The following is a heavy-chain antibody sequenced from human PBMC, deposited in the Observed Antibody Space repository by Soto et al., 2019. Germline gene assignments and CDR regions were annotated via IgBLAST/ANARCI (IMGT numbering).Heavy chain of an antibody. Sequence: SETLSLTCTVSGGSISSGGYYWSWIRQHPGKGLEWIGYIYYSGSTYYNPSLKSRVTISVDTSKNQFSLKLSSVTAADTAVYYCAAMVRGVSSFYYYYGMDVWGQGTTVTVS. J-gene: IGHJ6*02. CDR1: GGSISSGGYY. CDR2: IYYSGST. CDR3: AAMVRGVSSFYYYYGMDV. V-gene: IGHV4-31*03. D-gene: IGHD3-10*01.